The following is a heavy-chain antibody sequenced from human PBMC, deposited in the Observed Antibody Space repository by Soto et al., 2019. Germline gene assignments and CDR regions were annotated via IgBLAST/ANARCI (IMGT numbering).Heavy chain of an antibody. V-gene: IGHV4-61*01. CDR2: IYYSGST. J-gene: IGHJ4*02. CDR3: AREYSSSYPILDY. Sequence: SETLSLTCTVSGGSVSSGSYYWSWIRQPPGKGLEWIGYIYYSGSTNYNPSLKSRVTISVDTSKNQFSLKLSSVTAADTAGDYCAREYSSSYPILDYWGQGTLVTVCS. D-gene: IGHD6-6*01. CDR1: GGSVSSGSYY.